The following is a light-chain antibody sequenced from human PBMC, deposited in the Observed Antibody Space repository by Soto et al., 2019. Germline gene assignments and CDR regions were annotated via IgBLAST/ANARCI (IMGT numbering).Light chain of an antibody. CDR1: QTVTNNY. Sequence: EIVLTQSPGTLSLSAGEGVSLSCRASQTVTNNYLAWYQQKPDQAPRLLIFGASNRATGIQDRFSGSGSGTDVTFSISRLEPEDYAVYYCQRQGTSPLTFDGGARLEVK. V-gene: IGKV3-20*01. CDR3: QRQGTSPLT. CDR2: GAS. J-gene: IGKJ4*01.